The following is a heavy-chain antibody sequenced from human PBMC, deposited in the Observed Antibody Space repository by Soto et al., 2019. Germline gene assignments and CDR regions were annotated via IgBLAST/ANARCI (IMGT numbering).Heavy chain of an antibody. V-gene: IGHV3-48*02. CDR1: GFSFSSYA. CDR3: ANLFGSSWHVDY. D-gene: IGHD6-13*01. Sequence: EVQLVESGGGLVQPGGSLRLSCAASGFSFSSYAMNWVRQAPGKGLEWLSYISESSSNIYYEDSVKGRFTISRDNDKNSLYLQMNSLRDEDSAVYYCANLFGSSWHVDYWGQGTLVTVSS. CDR2: ISESSSNI. J-gene: IGHJ4*02.